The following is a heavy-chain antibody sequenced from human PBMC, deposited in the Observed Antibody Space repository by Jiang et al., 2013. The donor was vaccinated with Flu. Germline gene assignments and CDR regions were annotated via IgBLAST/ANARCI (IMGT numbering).Heavy chain of an antibody. CDR1: GGTFSSYA. Sequence: SSVKVSCKASGGTFSSYAISWVRQAPGQGLEWMGGIIPIFGTANYAQKFQGRVTITADESTSTAYTELSSLRSEDTAVYYCARGPLGVVVAAPRSNWYFDLWGRGTLVTVSS. CDR3: ARGPLGVVVAAPRSNWYFDL. V-gene: IGHV1-69*01. D-gene: IGHD2-15*01. J-gene: IGHJ2*01. CDR2: IIPIFGTA.